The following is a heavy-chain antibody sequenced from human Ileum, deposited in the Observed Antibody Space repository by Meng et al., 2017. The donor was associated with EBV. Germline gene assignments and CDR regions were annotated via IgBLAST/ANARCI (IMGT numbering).Heavy chain of an antibody. CDR1: GGCMSSTNW. CDR3: ARADKVRFDY. V-gene: IGHV4-4*02. J-gene: IGHJ4*02. Sequence: QVQVVEAGPGLVSPSGTLSLTCAVSGGCMSSTNWWSWVRQPPGKGLEWIGEIYHSGSTNYNPSLKSRVSISVDKSKNQFSLKLSSVTAADTAVYYCARADKVRFDYWGQGTLVTVSS. CDR2: IYHSGST.